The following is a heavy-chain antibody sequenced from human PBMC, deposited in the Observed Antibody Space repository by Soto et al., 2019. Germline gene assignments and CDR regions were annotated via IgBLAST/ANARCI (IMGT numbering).Heavy chain of an antibody. Sequence: QVQLVQSGAEVKKPGASVKVSCKTSGYTFTNHGINWVRQAPGQGLEWMGWINPSNANVNYAQKLQGRATMTTDTSTSTSYMNLRSLTSDGTAVYYCARDRVAGIWGDAFDIWGQGTMVTVSS. J-gene: IGHJ3*02. D-gene: IGHD3-16*01. CDR3: ARDRVAGIWGDAFDI. CDR1: GYTFTNHG. V-gene: IGHV1-18*04. CDR2: INPSNANV.